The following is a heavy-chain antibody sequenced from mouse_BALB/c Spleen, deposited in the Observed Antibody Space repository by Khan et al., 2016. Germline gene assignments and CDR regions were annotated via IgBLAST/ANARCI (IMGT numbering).Heavy chain of an antibody. D-gene: IGHD2-14*01. V-gene: IGHV3-8*02. CDR3: ARANRNDAWFTY. J-gene: IGHJ3*01. Sequence: EVQLQESGPSLVKPSQTLSLTCSVTGDSITSGYWNWIRKFPGNKLEYMGYISYSGTTSYTPFLKSRISITRDSSKNQYFLQLNSVTPEDTATYYCARANRNDAWFTYWGQGTLVTVSA. CDR1: GDSITSGY. CDR2: ISYSGTT.